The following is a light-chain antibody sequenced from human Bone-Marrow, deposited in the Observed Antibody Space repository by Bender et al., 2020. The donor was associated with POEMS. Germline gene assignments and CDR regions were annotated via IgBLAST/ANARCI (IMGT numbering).Light chain of an antibody. J-gene: IGLJ1*01. CDR2: EVN. CDR3: CSYVAVNTYV. Sequence: QSALTQPASVSGSPGQSITISCTGTISDVGHFNLVPWYQQHPGNAPRVMIFEVNNPPSGVSNRFSGSKSGNTASLTISALHTEDEADYHCCSYVAVNTYVFGTGTKVTVL. CDR1: ISDVGHFNL. V-gene: IGLV2-23*02.